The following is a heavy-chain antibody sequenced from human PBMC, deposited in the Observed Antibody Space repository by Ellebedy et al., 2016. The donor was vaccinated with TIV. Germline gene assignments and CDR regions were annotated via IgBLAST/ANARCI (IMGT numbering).Heavy chain of an antibody. CDR1: GGSLSSTRYY. V-gene: IGHV4-39*07. CDR3: ARDPALPRGRFDP. J-gene: IGHJ5*02. CDR2: IYYSGSA. Sequence: MPSETLSLTCSVSGGSLSSTRYYWAWIRQPPGKGLEWIGSIYYSGSAYYNPSLKSRVTVSVDTSKNQFSLNLSSVTAADTAVYYCARDPALPRGRFDPWGQGTLVTVSS.